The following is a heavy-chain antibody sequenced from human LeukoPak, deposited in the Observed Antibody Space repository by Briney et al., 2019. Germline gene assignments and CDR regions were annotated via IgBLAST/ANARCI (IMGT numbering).Heavy chain of an antibody. Sequence: PSETLSLTCSVSIGSISSSKWWSWVRQSPGEGLEWIGEIYLYGTTNYNPSFTSRVTMSVDRSRNQFSLKLTSVTAADTAVYYCARQKWEQQGRDYYFNGLDVWGPGTTVIVSS. CDR3: ARQKWEQQGRDYYFNGLDV. J-gene: IGHJ6*02. V-gene: IGHV4-4*02. D-gene: IGHD1/OR15-1a*01. CDR1: IGSISSSKW. CDR2: IYLYGTT.